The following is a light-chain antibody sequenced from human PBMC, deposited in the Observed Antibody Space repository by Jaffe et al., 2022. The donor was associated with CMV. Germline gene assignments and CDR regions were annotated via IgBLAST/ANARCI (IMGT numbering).Light chain of an antibody. V-gene: IGLV3-25*03. J-gene: IGLJ3*02. CDR3: QSADSSGTYPYQ. CDR2: KDS. CDR1: ALPKQY. Sequence: SYELTQPPSVSVSPGQTARITCSGDALPKQYAYWYQQKPGQAPVLVIYKDSERPSGIPERFSGSSSGTTVTLTISGVQAEDEADYYCQSADSSGTYPYQFGGGTKLTVL.